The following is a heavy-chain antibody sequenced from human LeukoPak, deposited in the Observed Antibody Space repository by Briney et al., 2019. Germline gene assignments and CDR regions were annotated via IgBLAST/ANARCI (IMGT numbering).Heavy chain of an antibody. J-gene: IGHJ3*02. CDR3: ARDSSSGWYGMIAFDI. CDR2: INPIGGST. Sequence: ASVMVSCKASGYTFTGYYMHWVRQAPGQGLEWMGIINPIGGSTSYAQKFQGRVTMTRDMSTNTVYMELSSLRSEDTAVYYCARDSSSGWYGMIAFDIWGQGTMVTVSP. D-gene: IGHD6-19*01. CDR1: GYTFTGYY. V-gene: IGHV1-46*01.